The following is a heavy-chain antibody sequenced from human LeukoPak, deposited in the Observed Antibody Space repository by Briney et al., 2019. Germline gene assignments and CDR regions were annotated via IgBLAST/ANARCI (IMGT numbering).Heavy chain of an antibody. V-gene: IGHV4-59*12. CDR1: GGSISSYY. D-gene: IGHD1-26*01. J-gene: IGHJ3*02. CDR2: IYYSGSI. CDR3: ARVGVSSHAFDI. Sequence: SETLSLTCTVSGGSISSYYWSWIRQPPGKGLEWIGSIYYSGSIYYSPSLKSRISISVDTAKNQFSLKLSSVTAADTAVYYCARVGVSSHAFDIWGQGTMVTVSS.